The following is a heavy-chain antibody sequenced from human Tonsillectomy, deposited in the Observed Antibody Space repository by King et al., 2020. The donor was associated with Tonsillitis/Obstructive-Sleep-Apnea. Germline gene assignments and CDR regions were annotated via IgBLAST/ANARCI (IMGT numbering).Heavy chain of an antibody. Sequence: VQLVESGAEVKKPGSSVKVSCKASGGTFSSYAISWVRQAPGQGLEWMGRIIPILGIANYAQKFQGRVTITADKSTSTAYMELSSLRSEDTAVYYCASPEYYYDSSGSSHFDYWGQGTLVTVSS. V-gene: IGHV1-69*09. J-gene: IGHJ4*02. CDR2: IIPILGIA. D-gene: IGHD3-22*01. CDR1: GGTFSSYA. CDR3: ASPEYYYDSSGSSHFDY.